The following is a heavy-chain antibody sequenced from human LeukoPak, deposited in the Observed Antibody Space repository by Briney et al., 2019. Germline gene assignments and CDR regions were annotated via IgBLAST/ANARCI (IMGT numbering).Heavy chain of an antibody. CDR2: IYHSGST. CDR1: GGSISSSSYY. V-gene: IGHV4-39*07. CDR3: ARTTEGGYTYGYFYYYYMDV. D-gene: IGHD5-18*01. J-gene: IGHJ6*03. Sequence: SETLSLTCTVSGGSISSSSYYWGWIRQPPGKGLECIGTIYHSGSTYYNPSLKSRVTISVDTSKNQFSLKLTSVTAADTAVYYCARTTEGGYTYGYFYYYYMDVWGKGTTVTISS.